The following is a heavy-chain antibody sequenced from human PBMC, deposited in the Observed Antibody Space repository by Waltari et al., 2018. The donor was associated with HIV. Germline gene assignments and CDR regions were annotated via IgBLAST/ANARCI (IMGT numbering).Heavy chain of an antibody. V-gene: IGHV4-34*02. D-gene: IGHD3-16*01. J-gene: IGHJ4*02. Sequence: QVHLPQWGSGPLKPSETLSLTCAFYGGSFSGYYWTLIRQSPGRGLEWMGEIDHTGTSTYNPSLKGRVTMSVDTSKNQFSLNLKSVTVADTAVYYCVRGFGNYGFYFDYWGQGKLVSVSS. CDR3: VRGFGNYGFYFDY. CDR1: GGSFSGYY. CDR2: IDHTGTS.